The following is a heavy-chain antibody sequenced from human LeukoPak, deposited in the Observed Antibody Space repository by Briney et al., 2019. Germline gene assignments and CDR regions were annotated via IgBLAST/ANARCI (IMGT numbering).Heavy chain of an antibody. J-gene: IGHJ6*02. CDR2: ISSRDTTT. D-gene: IGHD3-10*01. CDR1: GFTLSTHG. Sequence: GGSLRLSCAGEGFTLSTHGMIWVRQAPGKGLEWVSSISSRDTTTNYADSVKGRFTISRDGSKNTLYLHLNSLRAEDTAVYYCARAPPWFGDKHYGLDVWGQGTTVTVSS. CDR3: ARAPPWFGDKHYGLDV. V-gene: IGHV3-23*01.